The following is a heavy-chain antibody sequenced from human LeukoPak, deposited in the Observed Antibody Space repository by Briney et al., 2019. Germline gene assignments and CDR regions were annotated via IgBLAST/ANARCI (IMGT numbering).Heavy chain of an antibody. CDR2: IYTSGST. V-gene: IGHV4-61*02. J-gene: IGHJ3*02. CDR1: GGSISSGSYY. CDR3: ARSDGYGLVGI. D-gene: IGHD3-10*01. Sequence: SETLSLTCTVSGGSISSGSYYWSWIRQPAGKGLEWIGRIYTSGSTNYDPSLKSRVTISLDTSKNQFSLKLSSVTAADTAVYYCARSDGYGLVGIWGQGTMVTVS.